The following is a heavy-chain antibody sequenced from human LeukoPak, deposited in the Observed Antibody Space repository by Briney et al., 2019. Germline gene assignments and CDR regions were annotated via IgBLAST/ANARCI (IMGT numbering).Heavy chain of an antibody. CDR1: GDSISSSDYY. J-gene: IGHJ4*02. Sequence: PSETLSLTRTVSGDSISSSDYYWSWIRQPPGKELEWIASINYGGTTYYNPSLKSRVTISVDTSKNQFSLRLSSVTAADTAVYLCARYVVYGSGKYYFDYWGQGSLVTVSS. V-gene: IGHV4-39*01. CDR2: INYGGTT. D-gene: IGHD3-10*01. CDR3: ARYVVYGSGKYYFDY.